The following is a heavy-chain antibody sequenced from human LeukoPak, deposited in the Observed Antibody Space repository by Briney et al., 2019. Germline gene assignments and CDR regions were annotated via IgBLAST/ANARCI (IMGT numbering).Heavy chain of an antibody. J-gene: IGHJ4*02. CDR2: IYYSGST. Sequence: SQTLSLTCTVSGGSISSGSYYWSWIRQPPGKGLEWIGYIYYSGSTNYNPSLKSRVTISVDTSKNQFSLKLSSVTAADTAVYYCAREGYYGSGSYPRVDFYWGQGTLVTVSS. CDR1: GGSISSGSYY. CDR3: AREGYYGSGSYPRVDFY. V-gene: IGHV4-61*01. D-gene: IGHD3-10*01.